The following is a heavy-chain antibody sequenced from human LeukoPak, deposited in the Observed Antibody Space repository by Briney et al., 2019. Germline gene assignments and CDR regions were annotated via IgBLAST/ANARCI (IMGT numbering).Heavy chain of an antibody. CDR1: GFTVSSNY. CDR3: ARAPYWGRFDC. Sequence: PGGSLRLSCAASGFTVSSNYMSWVRQAPGKGLEWVSVIYSAGTTSYADSVKGRFTLSRDNSKNTVYLQMNSLRAEDTAVYYCARAPYWGRFDCWGQGSLVTVSS. J-gene: IGHJ4*02. V-gene: IGHV3-53*01. CDR2: IYSAGTT. D-gene: IGHD7-27*01.